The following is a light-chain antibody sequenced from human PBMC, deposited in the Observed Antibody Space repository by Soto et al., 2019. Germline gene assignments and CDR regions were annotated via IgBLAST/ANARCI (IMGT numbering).Light chain of an antibody. CDR3: ISYTSSSTWL. J-gene: IGLJ3*02. CDR2: EVS. V-gene: IGLV2-14*01. Sequence: QSALTQPASVSGSPGQSITISCTGTSSDVGGYIYVSWYQQHPGKAPKLMIYEVSNRPSGVSDRFSGSRSGNTASLTISGLQAEDEYDYYCISYTSSSTWLFGGGTKLTVL. CDR1: SSDVGGYIY.